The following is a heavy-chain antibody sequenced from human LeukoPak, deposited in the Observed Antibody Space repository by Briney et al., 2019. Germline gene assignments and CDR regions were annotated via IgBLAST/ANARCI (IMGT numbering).Heavy chain of an antibody. CDR2: LIPIFGTA. V-gene: IGHV1-69*01. CDR1: GGTFSSYA. D-gene: IGHD6-19*01. J-gene: IGHJ4*02. CDR3: VRHPRSGGMGVAGTFDY. Sequence: GSSVKVSCKASGGTFSSYAISWVRQAPGQGLEWMGGLIPIFGTANYAQMFQGRVTITADESTTTAYMELSSLTSEDTAVYYCVRHPRSGGMGVAGTFDYWGQGTLVTVSS.